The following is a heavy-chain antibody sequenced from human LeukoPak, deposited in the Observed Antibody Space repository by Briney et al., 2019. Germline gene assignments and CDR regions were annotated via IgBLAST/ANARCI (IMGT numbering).Heavy chain of an antibody. CDR3: ARNPKDTGSGN. CDR1: GFTFSSYS. D-gene: IGHD1-14*01. Sequence: GGSLRLSCAASGFTFSSYSMNWVRQAPGKGLEWVSSISSSSSYIYYADSVKGRFTISRDNAKNSLYLQMNSLRAEDTAVYYCARNPKDTGSGNWGQGTLVTVSS. V-gene: IGHV3-21*01. J-gene: IGHJ4*02. CDR2: ISSSSSYI.